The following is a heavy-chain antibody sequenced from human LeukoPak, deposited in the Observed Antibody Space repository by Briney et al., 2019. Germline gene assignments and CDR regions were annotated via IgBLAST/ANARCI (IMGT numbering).Heavy chain of an antibody. CDR2: ISAYNGNT. Sequence: ASVKVSCKASGYTVTSYGISWVRQAPGQGLEWMGWISAYNGNTNYAQKLQGRVTMTTDTSTSTAYMELRSLRSDDTPLHYCARVARDYGDPHFDYWGQGTLVTVSS. V-gene: IGHV1-18*01. CDR3: ARVARDYGDPHFDY. D-gene: IGHD4-17*01. CDR1: GYTVTSYG. J-gene: IGHJ4*02.